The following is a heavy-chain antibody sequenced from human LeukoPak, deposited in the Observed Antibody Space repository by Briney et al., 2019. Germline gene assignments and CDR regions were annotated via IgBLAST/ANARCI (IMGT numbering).Heavy chain of an antibody. J-gene: IGHJ4*02. V-gene: IGHV4-59*12. D-gene: IGHD6-19*01. Sequence: SETLSLTCTVSGGSMSGYFWSWIRQPPGKGLEWIGYIYHDGSTNYNPSLNRRVAISVDTSQNEFSLKLTSVTAADTAAYYCARGETYSSGWPYFDYWGQGTLVTVSS. CDR3: ARGETYSSGWPYFDY. CDR1: GGSMSGYF. CDR2: IYHDGST.